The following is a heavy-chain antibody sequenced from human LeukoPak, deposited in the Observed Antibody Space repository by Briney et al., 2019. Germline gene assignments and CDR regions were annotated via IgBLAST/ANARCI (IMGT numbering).Heavy chain of an antibody. V-gene: IGHV3-23*01. Sequence: GGSRRLSCAATGFTFSSYAMSWVRQAPGKGLEWVSAISGSGGSTYYADSVKGRFTISRDNSKNTLYLQMNSLRAEDTAVYYCAKDLLSIRYCSSTSCYNPWGQGTLVTVSS. J-gene: IGHJ5*02. CDR2: ISGSGGST. CDR1: GFTFSSYA. D-gene: IGHD2-2*02. CDR3: AKDLLSIRYCSSTSCYNP.